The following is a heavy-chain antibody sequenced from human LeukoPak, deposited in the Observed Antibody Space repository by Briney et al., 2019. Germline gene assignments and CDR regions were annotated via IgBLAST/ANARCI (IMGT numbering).Heavy chain of an antibody. D-gene: IGHD2/OR15-2a*01. Sequence: GGSLRLSCVASGFIFENFAIPWVRQAPGKGLEWVSIVSFDGTNNFYADSVNGRFTVSRDNSKNTVYLHMNSLRPDDTAVYFCARDRNVIGADFDSWGQGTLVTVSS. CDR3: ARDRNVIGADFDS. V-gene: IGHV3-30*04. CDR1: GFIFENFA. J-gene: IGHJ5*01. CDR2: VSFDGTNN.